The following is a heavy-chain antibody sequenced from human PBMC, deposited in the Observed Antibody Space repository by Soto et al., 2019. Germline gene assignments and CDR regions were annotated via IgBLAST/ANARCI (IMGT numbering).Heavy chain of an antibody. CDR1: GGSISDYY. D-gene: IGHD6-13*01. V-gene: IGHV4-4*07. CDR2: IYTSGST. J-gene: IGHJ4*02. Sequence: SETLSLTCTVSGGSISDYYWSWIRQPAGKGLEWIGRIYTSGSTNYNPSLKSRVTMSVDTSKNQFSLKLSSLTAADTAVYYCARDYSSNWYSDYWGQGTLVTVSS. CDR3: ARDYSSNWYSDY.